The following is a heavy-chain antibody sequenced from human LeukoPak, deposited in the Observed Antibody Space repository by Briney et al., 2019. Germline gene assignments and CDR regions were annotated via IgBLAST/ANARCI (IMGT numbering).Heavy chain of an antibody. Sequence: PSQTLSLTCTVSGGSISSGDYYWSWIRQPPGKGLEGIGYIYYSGSTYYNPSLKSRVTISVDTSKNQFSLKLSSVTAADTAVYYCAGSGYSYGLGAFDIWGQGTMVTVSS. D-gene: IGHD5-18*01. V-gene: IGHV4-30-4*01. J-gene: IGHJ3*02. CDR3: AGSGYSYGLGAFDI. CDR1: GGSISSGDYY. CDR2: IYYSGST.